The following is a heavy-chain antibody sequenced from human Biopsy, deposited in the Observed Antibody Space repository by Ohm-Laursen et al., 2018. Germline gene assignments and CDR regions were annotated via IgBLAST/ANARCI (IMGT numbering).Heavy chain of an antibody. V-gene: IGHV3-73*01. D-gene: IGHD5-12*01. CDR3: NRALEWLLDY. Sequence: SLRLSCAASGFTFSDSAIHWVRQASGKGLEWVGRITSKANSYATAYVGSVKGRFTISRDDSKNTAYLQMNSLKAEDTAVYYCNRALEWLLDYWGQGTLVTVSS. J-gene: IGHJ4*02. CDR1: GFTFSDSA. CDR2: ITSKANSYAT.